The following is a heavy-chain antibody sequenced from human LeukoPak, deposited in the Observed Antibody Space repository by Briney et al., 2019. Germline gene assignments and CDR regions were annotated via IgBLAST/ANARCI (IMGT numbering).Heavy chain of an antibody. CDR1: GFTFSSYS. CDR2: ISSSSSYI. CDR3: ATRRAVWERYYYDRRYDY. D-gene: IGHD3-22*01. J-gene: IGHJ4*02. Sequence: PGGSLRLSCAASGFTFSSYSMNWVRQAPGKGLEWVSSISSSSSYIYYADSVKGRFTISRDNAKNSLYLQMNSLRAEDTAVYYCATRRAVWERYYYDRRYDYWGQGTLVTVSS. V-gene: IGHV3-21*04.